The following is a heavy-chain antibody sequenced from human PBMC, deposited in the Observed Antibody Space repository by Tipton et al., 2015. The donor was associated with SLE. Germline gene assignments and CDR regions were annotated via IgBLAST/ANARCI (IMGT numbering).Heavy chain of an antibody. CDR1: GYSISSSYY. D-gene: IGHD4-17*01. J-gene: IGHJ4*02. CDR3: ANLEGGDYGY. CDR2: IYYSGST. Sequence: TLSLTCTVSGYSISSSYYWGWIRQPPGKGLEWIGSIYYSGSTYYNPSLKSRVTISVDTSKNQFSLTLSSVTAADTAVYYCANLEGGDYGYWGQGTLVTVSS. V-gene: IGHV4-38-2*02.